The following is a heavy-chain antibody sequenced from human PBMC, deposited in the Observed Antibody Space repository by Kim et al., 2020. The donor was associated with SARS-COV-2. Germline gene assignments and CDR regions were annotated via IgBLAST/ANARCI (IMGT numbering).Heavy chain of an antibody. CDR2: INTNTGNP. CDR3: ARASGVTIFGMVIKPPYGMDV. Sequence: ASVKVSCKASGYTFTSYAMHWVRQAPGQGLEWMGWINTNTGNPTDAQGFTGRFVFSLDTSVSTAYLQISSLKAEDTAVYYCARASGVTIFGMVIKPPYGMDVWGRGTTVTVSS. D-gene: IGHD3-3*01. CDR1: GYTFTSYA. V-gene: IGHV7-4-1*02. J-gene: IGHJ6*02.